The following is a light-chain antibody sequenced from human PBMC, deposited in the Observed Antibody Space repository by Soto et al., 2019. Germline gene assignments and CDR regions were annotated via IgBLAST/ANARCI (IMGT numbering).Light chain of an antibody. J-gene: IGKJ2*01. CDR2: GAS. CDR1: QSVSNN. Sequence: EIVMTQSPATLSVSPGERATLSCRASQSVSNNLAWYQQKPGQGPRLLIYGASTRATGIPARVTDSGSGTEFTLTISSLQSEDFAVYYCQQYDNWPLSFGRGTKLEIK. CDR3: QQYDNWPLS. V-gene: IGKV3-15*01.